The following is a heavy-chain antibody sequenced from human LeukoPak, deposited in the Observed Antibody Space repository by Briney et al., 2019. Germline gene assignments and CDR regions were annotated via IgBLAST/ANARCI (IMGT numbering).Heavy chain of an antibody. V-gene: IGHV3-11*04. CDR3: ARDRVTTSSSRGWFAP. CDR1: GFTFSDYY. D-gene: IGHD5-18*01. Sequence: GGSLRLSCAASGFTFSDYYMSWIRQAPGKGLEWVSYISSSGSTIYYADSVKGRFTISRDNAKNSLYLQMDSLRAEDTAVYYCARDRVTTSSSRGWFAPWAQGPLVPVSS. CDR2: ISSSGSTI. J-gene: IGHJ5*02.